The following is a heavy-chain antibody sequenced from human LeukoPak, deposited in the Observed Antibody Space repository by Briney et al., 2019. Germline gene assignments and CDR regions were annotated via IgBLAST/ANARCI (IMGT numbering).Heavy chain of an antibody. J-gene: IGHJ5*02. Sequence: ASVEVSCKVSGYTLTELSMHWVRQAPGKGLEWMGGFDPEDGETIYAQKFQGRVTMTEDTSTDTAYMELSSLRSEDTAVYYCATSFYDSSGYKSWFDPWGQGTLVTVSS. CDR1: GYTLTELS. D-gene: IGHD3-22*01. CDR2: FDPEDGET. CDR3: ATSFYDSSGYKSWFDP. V-gene: IGHV1-24*01.